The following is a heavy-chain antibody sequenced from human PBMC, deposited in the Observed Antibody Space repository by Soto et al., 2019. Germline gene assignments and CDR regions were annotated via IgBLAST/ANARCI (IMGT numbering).Heavy chain of an antibody. CDR3: AKENSYGRRFDY. CDR1: GFTFSSYG. D-gene: IGHD5-18*01. V-gene: IGHV3-30*18. J-gene: IGHJ4*02. CDR2: ISYDGSNK. Sequence: GGSLRLSCAASGFTFSSYGMHWVRQAPGKGLEWVAVISYDGSNKYYADSVKGRFTISRDNSKNTLYLQMNSLRAEDTAVYYCAKENSYGRRFDYWGQGTLVTVSS.